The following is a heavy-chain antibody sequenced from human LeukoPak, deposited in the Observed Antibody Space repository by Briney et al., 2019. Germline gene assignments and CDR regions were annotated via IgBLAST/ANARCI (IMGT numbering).Heavy chain of an antibody. CDR2: IYHSGST. V-gene: IGHV4-38-2*02. CDR3: ARRRKGYSYGSYYFDY. Sequence: PSETLSLTCTVSGYSISSGYYWGWIRQPPGKGLEWIGSIYHSGSTYYNPSLKSRVTISVDTSKNQFSLKLSSVTAADTAVYYCARRRKGYSYGSYYFDYWGQGTLVTVSS. CDR1: GYSISSGYY. D-gene: IGHD5-18*01. J-gene: IGHJ4*02.